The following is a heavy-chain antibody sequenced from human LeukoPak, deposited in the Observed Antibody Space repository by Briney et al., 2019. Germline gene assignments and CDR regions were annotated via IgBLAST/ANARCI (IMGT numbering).Heavy chain of an antibody. V-gene: IGHV1-18*01. CDR3: ARTRPTWEGWGFDY. CDR1: GYSFTSFG. Sequence: AASVKVSCKASGYSFTSFGMTWVRQAPGQGLEWMGWISASNGDTNSARNLQGRVTLTTDTSTSTAYMDLRSLRSDDTAVYYCARTRPTWEGWGFDYWGQGTLVTVSS. D-gene: IGHD1-26*01. J-gene: IGHJ4*02. CDR2: ISASNGDT.